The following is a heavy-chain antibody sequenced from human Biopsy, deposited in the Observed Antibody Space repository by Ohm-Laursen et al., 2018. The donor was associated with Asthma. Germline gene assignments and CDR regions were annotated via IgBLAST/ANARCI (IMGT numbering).Heavy chain of an antibody. D-gene: IGHD3-22*01. J-gene: IGHJ4*02. Sequence: SLRLSCAASGFTVSRDHMFWVRQAPGKGLEWVSVIYSGGTSHTAGSVRGRFTISRDYSKNTLYLQMHSLRAEDTAVYYCARGDSSNWSHCYFDYWGQGTLVTVSS. CDR3: ARGDSSNWSHCYFDY. CDR1: GFTVSRDH. CDR2: IYSGGTS. V-gene: IGHV3-53*01.